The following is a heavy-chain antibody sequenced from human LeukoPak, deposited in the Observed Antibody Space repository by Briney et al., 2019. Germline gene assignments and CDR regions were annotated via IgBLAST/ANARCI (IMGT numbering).Heavy chain of an antibody. D-gene: IGHD1-26*01. Sequence: TSETLSLTCTVSGGSISNYYWSWIRQPAGKGLEWIGYIYYSGSTNYNPSLKSRVTISVDTSKNQFSLKLSSVTAADTAVYYCACSSGSYSNFDYWGQGTLVTVSS. V-gene: IGHV4-59*08. CDR2: IYYSGST. CDR1: GGSISNYY. J-gene: IGHJ4*02. CDR3: ACSSGSYSNFDY.